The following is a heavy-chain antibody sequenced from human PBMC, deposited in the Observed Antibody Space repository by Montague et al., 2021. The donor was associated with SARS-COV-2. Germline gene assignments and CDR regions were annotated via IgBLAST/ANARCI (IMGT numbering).Heavy chain of an antibody. D-gene: IGHD3-3*01. CDR2: ISSSSSYI. J-gene: IGHJ5*02. CDR3: ARDRWPYDFWSGYYLRGVFDP. CDR1: GFTFSSYS. V-gene: IGHV3-21*01. Sequence: SLRLSCAASGFTFSSYSMNWVRQAPGKRLEWVSSISSSSSYIYYADSVKGRFTISRDNAKNSLYLQMNSLRAEDTAVYYCARDRWPYDFWSGYYLRGVFDPWGQGTLVTVSS.